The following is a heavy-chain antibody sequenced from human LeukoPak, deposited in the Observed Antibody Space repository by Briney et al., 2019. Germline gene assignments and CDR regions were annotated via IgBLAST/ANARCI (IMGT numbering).Heavy chain of an antibody. J-gene: IGHJ4*02. D-gene: IGHD3-22*01. CDR1: GGSSSGYS. CDR3: ARVADSSGYYYDY. Sequence: SETLSLTCAVYGGSSSGYSWSWIRQPPGKGLEWIGYIYHSGSTYYNPSLKSRVTISVDRSKNQFSLKLSSVTAADTAVYYCARVADSSGYYYDYWGQGTLVTVSS. CDR2: IYHSGST. V-gene: IGHV4-30-2*01.